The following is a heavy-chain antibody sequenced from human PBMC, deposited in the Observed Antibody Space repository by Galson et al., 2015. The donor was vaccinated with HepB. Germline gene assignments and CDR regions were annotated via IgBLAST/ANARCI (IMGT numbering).Heavy chain of an antibody. CDR1: GYTFDNHG. CDR3: ARDSRNTVTTYKYYGMDV. V-gene: IGHV1-18*01. Sequence: SVKVSCKASGYTFDNHGIAWVRQAPGQGLEWVAWISAYNGDTKYVEEFQDRVTVTPDTSTYTAYMELRSLRSDDTAVYYCARDSRNTVTTYKYYGMDVWGQGTTVTVSS. D-gene: IGHD4-17*01. J-gene: IGHJ6*02. CDR2: ISAYNGDT.